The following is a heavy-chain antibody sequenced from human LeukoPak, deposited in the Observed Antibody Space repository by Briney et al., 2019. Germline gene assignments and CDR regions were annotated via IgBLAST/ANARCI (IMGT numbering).Heavy chain of an antibody. CDR3: ASGANILTGYSPYYFDY. V-gene: IGHV1-2*02. CDR2: INPYSGGT. J-gene: IGHJ4*02. CDR1: GYTFTSYG. D-gene: IGHD3-9*01. Sequence: GASVKVSCKASGYTFTSYGISWMRQAPGQGLEWMGWINPYSGGTNYAQTFQGRVTMTRDTSISTAYMELSSLRSDDTAVYYCASGANILTGYSPYYFDYWGQGTLVTVSS.